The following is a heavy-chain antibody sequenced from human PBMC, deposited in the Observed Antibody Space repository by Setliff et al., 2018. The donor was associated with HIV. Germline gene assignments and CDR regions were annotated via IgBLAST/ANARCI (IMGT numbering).Heavy chain of an antibody. V-gene: IGHV4-4*09. Sequence: PSETLSLTCTVSGDSISRYSWNWIRQPPGKGLEWIGYVYSNGETYYNPSLKSRVTMSADTSKNQFSLNLNSATAADTAVYFCARGALQDSAITSSNWFDSWGQGTLVTVSS. CDR1: GDSISRYS. D-gene: IGHD5-18*01. CDR3: ARGALQDSAITSSNWFDS. CDR2: VYSNGET. J-gene: IGHJ5*01.